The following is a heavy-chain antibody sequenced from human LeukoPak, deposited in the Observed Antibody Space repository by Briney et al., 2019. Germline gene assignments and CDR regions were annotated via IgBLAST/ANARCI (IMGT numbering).Heavy chain of an antibody. CDR3: AQMGFLEWLPSPKQTDAFDI. V-gene: IGHV3-30-3*01. D-gene: IGHD3-3*01. CDR2: ISYDGSNK. Sequence: GSLRLSCAASGFTFSSYAMHWVRQAPGKGLEWVAVISYDGSNKYYADSVKGRFTISRDNSKNTLYLQMNSLRAEDTAVYYCAQMGFLEWLPSPKQTDAFDIWGQGTMVTVSS. CDR1: GFTFSSYA. J-gene: IGHJ3*02.